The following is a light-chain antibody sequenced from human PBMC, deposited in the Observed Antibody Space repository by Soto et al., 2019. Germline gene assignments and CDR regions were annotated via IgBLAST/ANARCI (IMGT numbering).Light chain of an antibody. CDR3: AAWDDSLSGPDVV. CDR1: SSNIGSNY. J-gene: IGLJ2*01. CDR2: RNN. V-gene: IGLV1-47*01. Sequence: HSVLTQPPSASGTPGQRVTISCSGSSSNIGSNYVYWYQQLPGTAPKLLIYRNNQRPSGVPDRFSGSKSGTSASLAISGLRSEDEADYCCAAWDDSLSGPDVVFGGGTKLTVL.